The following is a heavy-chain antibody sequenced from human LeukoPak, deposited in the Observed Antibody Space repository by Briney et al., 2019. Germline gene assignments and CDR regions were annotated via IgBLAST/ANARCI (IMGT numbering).Heavy chain of an antibody. D-gene: IGHD6-13*01. CDR3: ARHRKTAGTSSSWYQKKGYYYYYMDV. CDR1: VGSIGRSSYY. Sequence: SETLSLTCTVSVGSIGRSSYYWSWIRQPAGKGLEWIVRIYTSGSTNYNPSLKSRVTISVDTSKNQFSLKLSSVTAADTAVYYCARHRKTAGTSSSWYQKKGYYYYYMDVWGKGTTVTISS. V-gene: IGHV4-61*02. J-gene: IGHJ6*03. CDR2: IYTSGST.